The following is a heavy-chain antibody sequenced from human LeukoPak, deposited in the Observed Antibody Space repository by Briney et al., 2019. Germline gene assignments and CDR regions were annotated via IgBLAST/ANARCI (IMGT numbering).Heavy chain of an antibody. CDR1: GFTFSSYS. CDR3: ARKVGYDYVWGSYRRNEATDY. CDR2: ISSSSSYI. D-gene: IGHD3-16*02. J-gene: IGHJ4*02. Sequence: PGGSLRLSCAASGFTFSSYSMNWVRQAPGKGLEWVSSISSSSSYIYYADSVKGRFTISRDNAKNSLYLQMNSLRAEDTAVYYCARKVGYDYVWGSYRRNEATDYWGQGTLVTVSS. V-gene: IGHV3-21*01.